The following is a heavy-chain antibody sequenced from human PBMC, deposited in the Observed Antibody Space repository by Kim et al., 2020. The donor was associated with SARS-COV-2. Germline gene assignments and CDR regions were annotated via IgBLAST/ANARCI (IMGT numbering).Heavy chain of an antibody. V-gene: IGHV3-21*01. CDR2: ISSSSSYI. D-gene: IGHD2-2*01. CDR3: ARDHCSSTSCYPYWYFDL. J-gene: IGHJ2*01. CDR1: GFTFSSYS. Sequence: GGSLRLSCAASGFTFSSYSMNWVRQAPGKGLEWVSSISSSSSYIYYADSVKGRFTISRDNAKNSLYLQMNSLRAEDTAVYYCARDHCSSTSCYPYWYFDLWGRGTLVTVSS.